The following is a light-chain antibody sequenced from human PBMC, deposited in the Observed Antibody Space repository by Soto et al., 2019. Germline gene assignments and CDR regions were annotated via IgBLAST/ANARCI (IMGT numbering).Light chain of an antibody. CDR1: QNVRSY. CDR3: QQRSNWPGT. CDR2: DAS. Sequence: EIVLTQSPVTLSLSPGESATLSCRASQNVRSYLAWYQQRPGQAPRLLIYDASTRATGIPARFSGSGSGTDFTLSIISLEPEDFAVYYCQQRSNWPGTFGGGTKVEIK. J-gene: IGKJ4*01. V-gene: IGKV3-11*01.